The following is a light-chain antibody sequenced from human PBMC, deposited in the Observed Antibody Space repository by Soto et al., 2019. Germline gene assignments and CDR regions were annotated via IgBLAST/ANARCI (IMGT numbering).Light chain of an antibody. CDR3: GTWDSSLSAL. CDR1: SSNIGNNY. CDR2: ENN. Sequence: QSALTQPPSVPAAPGQKVTISCSGSSSNIGNNYVSWYQQLPGTAPKLLIYENNKRPSGIPDRFSGSKSGTSATLGITGLQTGEEADYYCGTWDSSLSALFGTGTKVTVL. J-gene: IGLJ1*01. V-gene: IGLV1-51*02.